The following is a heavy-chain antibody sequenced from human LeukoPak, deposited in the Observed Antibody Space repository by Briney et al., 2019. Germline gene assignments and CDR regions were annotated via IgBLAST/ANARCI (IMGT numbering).Heavy chain of an antibody. CDR1: GGSISSSSYY. Sequence: PSETLSLTCTVSGGSISSSSYYWGWIRQPPGKGLEWIGSIYYSGSTYYNPSLKSRVTISVDTSKNQFSLKLSSVTAADTAVYYCARDFDSYYYDSSGYYADPYFDYWGQGTLVAVSS. V-gene: IGHV4-39*07. D-gene: IGHD3-22*01. CDR3: ARDFDSYYYDSSGYYADPYFDY. J-gene: IGHJ4*02. CDR2: IYYSGST.